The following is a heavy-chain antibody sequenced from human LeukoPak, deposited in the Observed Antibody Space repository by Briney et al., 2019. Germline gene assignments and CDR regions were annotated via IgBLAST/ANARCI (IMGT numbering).Heavy chain of an antibody. Sequence: PSETLSLTCAVSGYPISSGYYWGWIRQPPGKGLEWIGSIYHSGSTYYNPSLKSQVTISVDTSKNQFSLKLSSVTAADTAVYYCARENDFWSGKAYNWFDPWGQGTLVTVSS. CDR2: IYHSGST. J-gene: IGHJ5*02. CDR3: ARENDFWSGKAYNWFDP. V-gene: IGHV4-38-2*01. D-gene: IGHD3-3*01. CDR1: GYPISSGYY.